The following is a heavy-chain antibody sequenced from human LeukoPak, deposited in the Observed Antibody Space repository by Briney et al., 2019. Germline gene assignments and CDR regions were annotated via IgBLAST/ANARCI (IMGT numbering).Heavy chain of an antibody. V-gene: IGHV3-20*04. Sequence: GGSLRHSCEDSGFTFDDHGMSWVRQPPGKGLEWVSGINRNGGSTDYADSVKGRFTISRDNAKNSHFLQMNSLRAEDTALYYCARGFRNGPFDCWGQGTLVTVSS. D-gene: IGHD2-8*01. CDR3: ARGFRNGPFDC. CDR2: INRNGGST. J-gene: IGHJ4*02. CDR1: GFTFDDHG.